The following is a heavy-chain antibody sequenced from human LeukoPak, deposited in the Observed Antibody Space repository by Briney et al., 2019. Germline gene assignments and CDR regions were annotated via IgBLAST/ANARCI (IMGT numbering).Heavy chain of an antibody. CDR1: GFTVSSNY. D-gene: IGHD4-17*01. J-gene: IGHJ4*02. V-gene: IGHV3-66*01. Sequence: GGSLRLSCAVSGFTVSSNYMSWVRQAPGKGLEWVSVIYSGGSTYYADSVKGRFTISRDNSKNTLYLQMNSLRAEDTAVYYCARGNGDYRGVDWGQGTLVTVSS. CDR3: ARGNGDYRGVD. CDR2: IYSGGST.